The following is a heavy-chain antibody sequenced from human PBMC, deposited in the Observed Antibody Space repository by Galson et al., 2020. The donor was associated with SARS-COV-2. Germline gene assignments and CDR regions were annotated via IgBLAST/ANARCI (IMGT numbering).Heavy chain of an antibody. Sequence: NSGGSLRLSCVASGFTFSSYSMNWVRQAPGKGLEWVSSMSSSGSFKYYADLVKGRFTISRDNAKNSLYLQMDSLRAEDTAVYYCARGISTIALVSEYWGQGTLVTVSS. CDR2: MSSSGSFK. CDR3: ARGISTIALVSEY. D-gene: IGHD2-2*01. J-gene: IGHJ4*02. V-gene: IGHV3-21*01. CDR1: GFTFSSYS.